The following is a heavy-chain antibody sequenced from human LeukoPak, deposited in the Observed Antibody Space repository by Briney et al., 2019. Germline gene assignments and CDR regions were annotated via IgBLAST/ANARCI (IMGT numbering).Heavy chain of an antibody. CDR3: ARERGGTFDY. J-gene: IGHJ4*02. CDR1: GFSFDDYA. Sequence: GGSLRLSCAASGFSFDDYAMHWVRQTPGKGLEWVSGISWNSGSIDYADSVKGRFTISRDNSKNTLYLQVNGLRADDTAVYYCARERGGTFDYWGQGTLVTVSS. CDR2: ISWNSGSI. D-gene: IGHD3-16*01. V-gene: IGHV3-9*01.